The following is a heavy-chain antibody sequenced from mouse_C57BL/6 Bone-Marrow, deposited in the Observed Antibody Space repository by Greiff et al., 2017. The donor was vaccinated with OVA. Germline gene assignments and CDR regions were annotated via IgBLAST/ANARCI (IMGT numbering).Heavy chain of an antibody. CDR1: GYSFTGYY. J-gene: IGHJ4*01. CDR2: INPSTGGT. V-gene: IGHV1-42*01. CDR3: ARIRDYYAMDY. D-gene: IGHD1-1*01. Sequence: VQLQQSGPELVKPGASVKISCKASGYSFTGYYMNWVKQSPEKSLEWIGEINPSTGGTTYNQKFKAKATLTVDKSSSTAYMQLKSLTSEDSAVYYCARIRDYYAMDYWGQGTSVTVSS.